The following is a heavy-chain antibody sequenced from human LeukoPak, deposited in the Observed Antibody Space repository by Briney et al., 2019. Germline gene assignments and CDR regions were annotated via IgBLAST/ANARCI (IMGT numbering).Heavy chain of an antibody. V-gene: IGHV3-30*02. CDR1: GFTFSTYG. Sequence: PGGSLRLSCAASGFTFSTYGMHWLRQAPGKGPESVALIRHDGSETYNAESVKGRFTISRDNPKNTCYLQRNSMRAEDTAVYYLAKANRDHLSHYYGVDVWGQGTTVVVSS. CDR2: IRHDGSET. J-gene: IGHJ6*01. CDR3: AKANRDHLSHYYGVDV. D-gene: IGHD1-14*01.